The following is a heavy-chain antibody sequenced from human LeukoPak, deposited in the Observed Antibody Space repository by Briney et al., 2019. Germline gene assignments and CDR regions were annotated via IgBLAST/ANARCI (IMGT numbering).Heavy chain of an antibody. CDR2: ISDCGGST. CDR3: AKGSPTSNCSRHSCYCDY. V-gene: IGHV3-23*01. J-gene: IGHJ4*02. Sequence: PGGSLRLSCAASGFTFSSYGMNWVRQAPGKGLEWMAGISDCGGSTYYADSVKGRFTISRDNSKNTLYLQMNSLRAEDTAVYYCAKGSPTSNCSRHSCYCDYWGQGTLVTVCS. CDR1: GFTFSSYG. D-gene: IGHD2-2*01.